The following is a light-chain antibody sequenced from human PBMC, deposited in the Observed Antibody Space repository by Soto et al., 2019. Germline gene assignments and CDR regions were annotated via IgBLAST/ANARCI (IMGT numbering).Light chain of an antibody. V-gene: IGKV3-11*01. Sequence: EIVLTQSPATLSLSPGERATLSCRASQSVSSYLAWYQQKPGQAPRLLIYDASNRATCIPARFSGSGSGTDSTLTISSLEPEDFAVYYCQQRSNWPLTFGGGTKVEIK. CDR2: DAS. CDR1: QSVSSY. J-gene: IGKJ4*01. CDR3: QQRSNWPLT.